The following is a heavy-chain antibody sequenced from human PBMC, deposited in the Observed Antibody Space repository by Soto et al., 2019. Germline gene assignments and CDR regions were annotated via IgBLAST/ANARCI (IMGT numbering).Heavy chain of an antibody. J-gene: IGHJ3*02. CDR3: TTLDAFDI. CDR1: GFTFSNAW. V-gene: IGHV3-15*01. Sequence: GGSLILSCAASGFTFSNAWMTWVRQPPGKGLEWVGRIKGKTDGGTTDYAAPVKGRFTISRDDSKNTLFLQMNSLKTEDTAVYYCTTLDAFDIWGQGTMVIV. CDR2: IKGKTDGGTT.